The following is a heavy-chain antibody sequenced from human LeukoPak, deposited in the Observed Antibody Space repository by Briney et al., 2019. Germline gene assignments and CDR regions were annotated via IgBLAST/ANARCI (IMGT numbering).Heavy chain of an antibody. CDR3: AKDGPPYSSGWPYFDY. CDR2: IWYDGGNK. D-gene: IGHD6-19*01. J-gene: IGHJ4*02. CDR1: GFTFSSYG. Sequence: GGSLRLSCAASGFTFSSYGMHWVRQAPGKGLEWVAVIWYDGGNKYYADSVKGRFTISRDNSKNTLYLQMNSLRAEDTAVYYCAKDGPPYSSGWPYFDYWGQGTLVTVSS. V-gene: IGHV3-33*06.